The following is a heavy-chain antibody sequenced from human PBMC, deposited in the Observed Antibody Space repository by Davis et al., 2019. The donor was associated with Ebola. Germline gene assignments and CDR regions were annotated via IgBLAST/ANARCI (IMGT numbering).Heavy chain of an antibody. CDR3: ARDNGGSSPHYYDYYYGMDV. J-gene: IGHJ6*02. V-gene: IGHV1-18*01. Sequence: ASSLVSSWASAYTSTSCGTSWVRQAPGQGLQWMGWIRAYNGTTNSAQKLQGSVTMTTDTSTSTAYLGLRGLRSDDTAVDYCARDNGGSSPHYYDYYYGMDVWGQGTTVTVSS. D-gene: IGHD6-6*01. CDR2: IRAYNGTT. CDR1: AYTSTSCG.